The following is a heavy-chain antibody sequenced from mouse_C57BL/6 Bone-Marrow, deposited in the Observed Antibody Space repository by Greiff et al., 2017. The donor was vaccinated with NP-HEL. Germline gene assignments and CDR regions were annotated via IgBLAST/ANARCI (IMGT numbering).Heavy chain of an antibody. D-gene: IGHD2-4*01. Sequence: EVQRVESGGGLVQSGRSLRLSCATSGFTFSDFYMEWVRQAPGKGLAWIAASRNKANDYTTEYSASVKGRFIVSRDTSQSILYLQMNALRAEDTAIYYCARDGPYDYGYYAMDYWGQGTSVTVSS. CDR2: SRNKANDYTT. J-gene: IGHJ4*01. CDR1: GFTFSDFY. V-gene: IGHV7-1*01. CDR3: ARDGPYDYGYYAMDY.